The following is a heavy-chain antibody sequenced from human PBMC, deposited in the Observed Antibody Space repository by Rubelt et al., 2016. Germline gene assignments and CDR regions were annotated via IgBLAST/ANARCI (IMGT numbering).Heavy chain of an antibody. Sequence: QVQLVQSGDEVKKPGSSVKVSCKASGGTFSSYAISWVRQAPGQGLEWMGWISAYNGNTNYAQKLQGRVTMTKDTSTSTAYMELRSLRSDDTAVYYCARVLAAWFDPWGQGTLVTVSS. V-gene: IGHV1-18*01. CDR1: GGTFSSYA. D-gene: IGHD6-13*01. J-gene: IGHJ5*02. CDR3: ARVLAAWFDP. CDR2: ISAYNGNT.